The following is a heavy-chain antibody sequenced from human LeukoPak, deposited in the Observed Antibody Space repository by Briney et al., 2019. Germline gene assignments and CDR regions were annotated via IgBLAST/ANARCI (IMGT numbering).Heavy chain of an antibody. Sequence: GGSLRLSWAAAGFTVSSNYMSWGRQAAGKWRGWGSVIYSGGSTYYADSVKGRFTISRDNSKNTLYLQMNSLRAEDTAVYYCARVLVTTIFGVPNWFDPWGQGTLVTVSS. D-gene: IGHD3-3*01. J-gene: IGHJ5*02. CDR1: GFTVSSNY. V-gene: IGHV3-66*02. CDR2: IYSGGST. CDR3: ARVLVTTIFGVPNWFDP.